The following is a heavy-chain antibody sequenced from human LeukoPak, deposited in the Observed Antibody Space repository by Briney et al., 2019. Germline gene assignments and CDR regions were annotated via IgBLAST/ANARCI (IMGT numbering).Heavy chain of an antibody. J-gene: IGHJ4*02. CDR1: GGSISSGSYY. V-gene: IGHV4-61*02. CDR2: IYTSGST. Sequence: PSQTLSLTCTVSGGSISSGSYYWSWIRQPAGKGLEWIGRIYTSGSTNYNPSLKSRVTISVDTSKNQFSLKLSSVTAADTAVYYCARGMAGDPFDYWGQGTLATVSS. D-gene: IGHD6-19*01. CDR3: ARGMAGDPFDY.